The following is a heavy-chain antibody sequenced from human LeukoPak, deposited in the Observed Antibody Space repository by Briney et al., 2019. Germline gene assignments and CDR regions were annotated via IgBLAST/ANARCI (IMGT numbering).Heavy chain of an antibody. CDR3: ARGRGGATTGPDH. V-gene: IGHV1-2*02. J-gene: IGHJ4*02. CDR2: INSNSGAR. Sequence: EASVKVSCKASGYTFNGYYMHWVRQAPGQGLESMGWINSNSGARNYGQKFQGRVTMSRDTAINTAYMELTSLTSDDTGVYYCARGRGGATTGPDHWGQGTLVTVSS. CDR1: GYTFNGYY. D-gene: IGHD1-26*01.